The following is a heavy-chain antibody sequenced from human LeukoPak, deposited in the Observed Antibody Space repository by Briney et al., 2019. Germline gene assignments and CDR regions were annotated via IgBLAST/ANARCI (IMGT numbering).Heavy chain of an antibody. CDR2: ISHSGST. CDR1: GGSFSGYF. J-gene: IGHJ4*02. Sequence: SETLSLTCSVSGGSFSGYFWAWIRQPPGKGLEWIGEISHSGSTDYSPSLHSRVTISIDTSKKRFSLNLSSVTAADTAVYYCARGPNFDYWGQGTLVTVSS. CDR3: ARGPNFDY. V-gene: IGHV4-34*01.